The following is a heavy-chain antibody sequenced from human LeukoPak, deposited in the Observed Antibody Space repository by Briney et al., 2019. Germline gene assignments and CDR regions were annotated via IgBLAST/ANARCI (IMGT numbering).Heavy chain of an antibody. CDR2: INPSGGST. J-gene: IGHJ6*02. V-gene: IGHV1-46*01. CDR1: GYTFTGYY. Sequence: ASVKVSCKASGYTFTGYYMHWVRQAPGQGLEWMGIINPSGGSTSYAQKFQGRVTMTRDTSTSTVYMELSSLRSEDTAVYYCARTYYDFWSGYYGSRPNYGMDVWGQGTTVTVSS. CDR3: ARTYYDFWSGYYGSRPNYGMDV. D-gene: IGHD3-3*01.